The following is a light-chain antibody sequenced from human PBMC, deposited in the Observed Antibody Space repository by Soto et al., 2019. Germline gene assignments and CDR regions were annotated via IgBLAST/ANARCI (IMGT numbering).Light chain of an antibody. V-gene: IGKV1-5*01. CDR3: QQYNTYSPERT. CDR2: DAS. J-gene: IGKJ1*01. CDR1: QSFKTW. Sequence: IQMTQSPSTLSASVGDRVNITCRASQSFKTWLAWYQQKPGKPPKLLIYDASSLESGVPSRFSGSGSGTEFTLTISSLQPDDFATYYCQQYNTYSPERTFGQGTKVEVK.